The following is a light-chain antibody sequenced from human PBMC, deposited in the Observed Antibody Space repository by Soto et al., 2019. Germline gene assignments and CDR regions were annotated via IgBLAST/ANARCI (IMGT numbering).Light chain of an antibody. J-gene: IGLJ2*01. CDR3: AAWDDSLNGLV. CDR1: SSNIGSNT. CDR2: SND. V-gene: IGLV1-44*01. Sequence: QSVLTQPPSASGTPGQRVTISCSGSSSNIGSNTVNWYQQLPATAPKLLIYSNDQRPSGVPDRFSGSKSGTSTSLAISGLQSEDEADYYCAAWDDSLNGLVFGGGTKLTV.